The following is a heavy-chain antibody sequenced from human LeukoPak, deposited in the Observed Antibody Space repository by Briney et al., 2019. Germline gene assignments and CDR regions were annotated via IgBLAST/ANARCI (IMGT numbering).Heavy chain of an antibody. J-gene: IGHJ3*02. CDR2: ISHSGST. D-gene: IGHD6-19*01. CDR1: GGSFSGYY. Sequence: SETLSLTCAVYGGSFSGYYWSWIRQPPGKGLEWIGEISHSGSTNYNPSFKSRVTISVDTSKNQFSLKLSSVTAADTAVYYCASAGQWLVRDAFDIWGQGTMVTVSS. CDR3: ASAGQWLVRDAFDI. V-gene: IGHV4-34*01.